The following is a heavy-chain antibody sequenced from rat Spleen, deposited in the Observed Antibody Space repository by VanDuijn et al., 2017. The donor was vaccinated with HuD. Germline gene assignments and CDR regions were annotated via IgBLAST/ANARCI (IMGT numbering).Heavy chain of an antibody. CDR2: ISYDGGST. CDR1: GFTFSDYY. V-gene: IGHV5-20*01. Sequence: EVQLVESGGGLVQPGRSLKLSCAASGFTFSDYYMAWVRQAPTKGLEWVASISYDGGSTYYRDSVKGRFTISRDNARGTLYLQMESLRSEDTATYYCAAAGTRVSRFAYWGQGTLVTVSS. D-gene: IGHD1-4*01. J-gene: IGHJ3*01. CDR3: AAAGTRVSRFAY.